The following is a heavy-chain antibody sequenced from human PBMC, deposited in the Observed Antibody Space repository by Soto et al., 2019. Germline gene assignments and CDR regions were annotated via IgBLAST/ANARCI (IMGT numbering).Heavy chain of an antibody. CDR3: AREMNYYDTSGDSYFDY. Sequence: QVQLQESGPGLVKPSQTLSLTCTVSGGSISSGTYHWTWIRQHPEKGLEWIGYIYYSGSTYYNPSLKSRVTISVDTSKNQFSIRLSSVTAADTAVYYCAREMNYYDTSGDSYFDYWGQGTLVTVSS. CDR2: IYYSGST. D-gene: IGHD3-22*01. CDR1: GGSISSGTYH. J-gene: IGHJ4*02. V-gene: IGHV4-31*03.